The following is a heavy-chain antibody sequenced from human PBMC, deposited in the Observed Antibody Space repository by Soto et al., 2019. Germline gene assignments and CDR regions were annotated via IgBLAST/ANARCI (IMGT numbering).Heavy chain of an antibody. CDR2: IDWDDDT. V-gene: IGHV2-70*01. J-gene: IGHJ4*02. CDR3: ARISSVGSTTFDF. Sequence: SGPTLVNPTQTLTLTCTFSGFSLNTTGMCVSWIRQPPGKALEWLALIDWDDDTYYSTSLKTRLSISKDTSKNQVVLTMTNMDPVDTATYFCARISSVGSTTFDFWGQGTLVTVSS. D-gene: IGHD1-26*01. CDR1: GFSLNTTGMC.